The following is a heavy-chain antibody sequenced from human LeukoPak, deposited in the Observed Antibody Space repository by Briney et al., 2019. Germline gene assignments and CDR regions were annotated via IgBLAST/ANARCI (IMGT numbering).Heavy chain of an antibody. CDR3: ARGRTLLRYFDWKVFDP. CDR2: ISAYNGNT. J-gene: IGHJ5*02. Sequence: ASVKVSCKASGYTFTSYGISWVRQAPGQGLEWMGWISAYNGNTNYAQKLQGRVTMTTDTSTSTAYMELRSLRSDGTAVYYCARGRTLLRYFDWKVFDPWGQGTLVTVSS. V-gene: IGHV1-18*01. CDR1: GYTFTSYG. D-gene: IGHD3-9*01.